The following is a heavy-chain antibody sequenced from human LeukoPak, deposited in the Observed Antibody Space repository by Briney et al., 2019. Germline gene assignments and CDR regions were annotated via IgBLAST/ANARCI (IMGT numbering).Heavy chain of an antibody. CDR1: GFTFSSYG. CDR2: ISYDGSNK. D-gene: IGHD3/OR15-3a*01. J-gene: IGHJ5*02. V-gene: IGHV3-30*18. CDR3: AKDLDGGSGS. Sequence: PGGSLRLSCAASGFTFSSYGMHWVRQAPGKGLEWVAVISYDGSNKYYADSVKDRFTISRDNSKNTLYLQMNSLRAEDTAVYYCAKDLDGGSGSWGQGTQVTVSS.